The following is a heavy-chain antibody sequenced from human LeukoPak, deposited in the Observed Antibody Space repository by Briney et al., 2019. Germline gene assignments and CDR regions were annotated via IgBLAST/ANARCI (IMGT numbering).Heavy chain of an antibody. CDR2: ISYDGSNK. D-gene: IGHD1-20*01. V-gene: IGHV3-30*01. CDR3: ARGGPRITGNFDY. J-gene: IGHJ4*02. CDR1: GFTFSSYA. Sequence: PGGSLRLSCAASGFTFSSYAMHWVRQAPGKGLEWVAVISYDGSNKYYADSVKGRFTISRDNSKNTLYLQMNGLRAEDTAVYYCARGGPRITGNFDYWGQGTLVTVSS.